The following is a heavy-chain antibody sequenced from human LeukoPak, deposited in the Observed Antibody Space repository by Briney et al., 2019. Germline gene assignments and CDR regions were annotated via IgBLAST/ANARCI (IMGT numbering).Heavy chain of an antibody. V-gene: IGHV3-23*01. J-gene: IGHJ4*02. Sequence: GGSLRLSCAASGFTFSNYAMTWVRQAPGKGLEWVSTISSSGGNTHYTESVKGRFTISRDNSKNTVYLQMNSLRAEDTAVFYCARGHSSGWFFFDYWGQGTLVTVSS. CDR3: ARGHSSGWFFFDY. CDR2: ISSSGGNT. D-gene: IGHD6-19*01. CDR1: GFTFSNYA.